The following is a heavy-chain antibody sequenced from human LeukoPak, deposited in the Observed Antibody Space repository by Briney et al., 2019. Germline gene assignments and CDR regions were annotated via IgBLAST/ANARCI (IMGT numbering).Heavy chain of an antibody. Sequence: SVKVSCKASGGTFSSYAISWVRQAPGQGLEWMGRITPIFGTANYAQKFQGRVTITTDESTSTAYMELSSLRSEDTAVYYCARVMAVADDFDYWGQGTLVTVSS. V-gene: IGHV1-69*05. CDR3: ARVMAVADDFDY. CDR2: ITPIFGTA. J-gene: IGHJ4*02. D-gene: IGHD6-19*01. CDR1: GGTFSSYA.